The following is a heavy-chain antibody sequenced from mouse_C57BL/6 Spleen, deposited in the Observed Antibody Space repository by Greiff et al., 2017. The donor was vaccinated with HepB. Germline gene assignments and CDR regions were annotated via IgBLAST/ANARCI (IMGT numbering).Heavy chain of an antibody. V-gene: IGHV1-53*01. J-gene: IGHJ2*01. Sequence: VQLQQPGTELVKPGASVKLSCKASGYTFTSYWMYWVKQRPGQGLEWIGNINPSNGGTNYNEKFKSKATLTVDKSSSTAYMQLSSLTSEDSAVDYCARNRAIYSNLDYWGQGTTLTVSS. CDR3: ARNRAIYSNLDY. D-gene: IGHD2-5*01. CDR2: INPSNGGT. CDR1: GYTFTSYW.